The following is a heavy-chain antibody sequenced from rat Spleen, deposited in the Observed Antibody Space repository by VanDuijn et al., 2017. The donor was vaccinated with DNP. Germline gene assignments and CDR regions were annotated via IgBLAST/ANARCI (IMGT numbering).Heavy chain of an antibody. CDR1: GFTFRSYW. Sequence: EVQLVETGGGLVQPGRSLKLSCVASGFTFRSYWMYWIRQAPGKGLEWVASISGDGGSTYYPDSVKGRFTISRDNAENTVYLQMTSLRSEDTATYYCASQGQLPFDYWGQGVMVTVSS. J-gene: IGHJ2*01. D-gene: IGHD1-5*01. V-gene: IGHV5-58*01. CDR3: ASQGQLPFDY. CDR2: ISGDGGST.